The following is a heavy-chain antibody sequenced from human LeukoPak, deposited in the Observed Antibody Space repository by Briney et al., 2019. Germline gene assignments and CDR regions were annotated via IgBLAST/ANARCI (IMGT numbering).Heavy chain of an antibody. J-gene: IGHJ4*02. V-gene: IGHV4-59*12. CDR3: ARGPVAATYYFDY. CDR2: IYYSGST. D-gene: IGHD6-19*01. Sequence: PGGSLRLSCVASGITFSSYSMNWVRQAPGKGLEWIGYIYYSGSTNYNPSLKSRVTISVDTSKNQFSLKLSSVTAADTAVYYCARGPVAATYYFDYWGQGTLVTVSS. CDR1: GITFSSYS.